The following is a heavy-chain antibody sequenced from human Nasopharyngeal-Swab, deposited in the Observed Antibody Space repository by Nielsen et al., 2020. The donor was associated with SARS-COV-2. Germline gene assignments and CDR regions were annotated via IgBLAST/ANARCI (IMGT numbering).Heavy chain of an antibody. Sequence: ESLQISCAASGFTFSSYAMSWVRQAPGKGLEWVSAISGSGGSTYYADSVKGRFTISRDNSKNTLYLQMNSLRAEDTAVYYCAKDTYYDSSGYFLFGYAFDIWGQGTMVTVSS. CDR3: AKDTYYDSSGYFLFGYAFDI. V-gene: IGHV3-23*01. J-gene: IGHJ3*02. CDR2: ISGSGGST. D-gene: IGHD3-22*01. CDR1: GFTFSSYA.